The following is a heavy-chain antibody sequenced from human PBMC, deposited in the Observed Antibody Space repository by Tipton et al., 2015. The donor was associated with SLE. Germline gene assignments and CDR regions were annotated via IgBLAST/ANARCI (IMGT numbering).Heavy chain of an antibody. CDR1: GGSINSHY. J-gene: IGHJ4*02. V-gene: IGHV4-34*01. CDR2: INHSGST. CDR3: AMSSGRYWGAFDY. Sequence: TLSLTCSVSGGSINSHYWIWVRPPPGKGLEWIGEINHSGSTNYNPSLKSRVTTSLDTSKNQVSLKLKSVTAADTAVYYCAMSSGRYWGAFDYWGQGTLVTVSS. D-gene: IGHD1-26*01.